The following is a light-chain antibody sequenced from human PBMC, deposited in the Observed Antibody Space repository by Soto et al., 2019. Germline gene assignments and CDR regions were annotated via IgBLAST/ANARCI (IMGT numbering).Light chain of an antibody. CDR2: GAS. Sequence: DIQMTQSPSSLSASIGDRVTLTCRASQSIRNYLNWYQQKPGKAPKLLIYGASSSQSGVPSRFSGSGSGTDFTLTISSLQPEDFATYYCQQSYSTPPIFGQGTRLEIK. J-gene: IGKJ5*01. CDR1: QSIRNY. CDR3: QQSYSTPPI. V-gene: IGKV1-39*01.